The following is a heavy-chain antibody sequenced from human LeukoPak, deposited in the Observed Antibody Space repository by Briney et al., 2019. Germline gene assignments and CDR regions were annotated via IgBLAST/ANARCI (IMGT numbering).Heavy chain of an antibody. Sequence: ASVKVSCKASGYTYTSYAISWVRQAPGQGLEYMGWISAYNGNTNYAQKFQGRVTMTEDTSTDTAYMELSSLRSEDTAVYYCARTGVYGGYGEFDYWGQGTLVTVSS. CDR2: ISAYNGNT. J-gene: IGHJ4*02. CDR1: GYTYTSYA. CDR3: ARTGVYGGYGEFDY. V-gene: IGHV1-18*01. D-gene: IGHD5-12*01.